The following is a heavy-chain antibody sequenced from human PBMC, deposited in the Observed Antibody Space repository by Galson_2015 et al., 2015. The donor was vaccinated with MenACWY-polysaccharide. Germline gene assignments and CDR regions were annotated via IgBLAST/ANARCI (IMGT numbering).Heavy chain of an antibody. Sequence: QSGAEVKKPGESLKISCQGSGYSFPSYWIGWVRQMPGEGLEWMGIIYPSDSDTRYSPSFQGQVTFSADKSINTAYLQWSSLRASDSAMYYCARHAKYCSGGSCHLDYWGQGTLVTVSS. CDR3: ARHAKYCSGGSCHLDY. J-gene: IGHJ4*02. CDR1: GYSFPSYW. D-gene: IGHD2-15*01. V-gene: IGHV5-51*01. CDR2: IYPSDSDT.